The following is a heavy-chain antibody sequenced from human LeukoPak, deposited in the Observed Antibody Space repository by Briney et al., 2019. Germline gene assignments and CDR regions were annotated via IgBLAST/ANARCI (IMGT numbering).Heavy chain of an antibody. J-gene: IGHJ5*02. D-gene: IGHD1-1*01. CDR1: GGSFSGYY. V-gene: IGHV4-34*01. CDR2: INHSGST. Sequence: SETLSLTCAVYGGSFSGYYWSWIRQPPGKGLEWIGEINHSGSTNYNPSLKSRVTISVDTSKNQFSLKLSSVTAADTAVYYCAREGMPTGWFDPWGQGTLVTVSS. CDR3: AREGMPTGWFDP.